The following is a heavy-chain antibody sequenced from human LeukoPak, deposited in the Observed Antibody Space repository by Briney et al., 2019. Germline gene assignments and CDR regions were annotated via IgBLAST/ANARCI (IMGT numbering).Heavy chain of an antibody. CDR2: ISSSGDAT. V-gene: IGHV3-23*01. J-gene: IGHJ2*01. D-gene: IGHD5-18*01. Sequence: GGCLRLSCAASGFTFSSYAMTWVRQAPGRGLEWVSSISSSGDATYYADSVKGRFTISRDNSKNTLYLQMNSLRGEDTAVYYCANPPSGYRSGDRWCFDLWGRGTLVTVSS. CDR3: ANPPSGYRSGDRWCFDL. CDR1: GFTFSSYA.